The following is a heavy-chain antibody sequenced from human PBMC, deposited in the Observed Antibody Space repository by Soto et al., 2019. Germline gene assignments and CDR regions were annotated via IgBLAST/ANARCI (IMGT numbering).Heavy chain of an antibody. V-gene: IGHV4-59*08. Sequence: TSQMLSLTCTVSGGSISSYYWSWIRQPPGKGLEWIGYIYYSGSTNYDPSLKSRVTISVDTSKNQFSLKLSSVTAADTAVYYCARHPVDIVATITYFDYWGQGTLVTVSS. J-gene: IGHJ4*02. CDR3: ARHPVDIVATITYFDY. D-gene: IGHD5-12*01. CDR1: GGSISSYY. CDR2: IYYSGST.